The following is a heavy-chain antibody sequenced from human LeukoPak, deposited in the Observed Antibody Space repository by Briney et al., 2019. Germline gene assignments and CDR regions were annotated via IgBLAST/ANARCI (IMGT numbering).Heavy chain of an antibody. V-gene: IGHV4-34*01. D-gene: IGHD1-20*01. Sequence: PSETLSLTCAVYGGSFSGYYWSWLRQPPGKGLEWIGEINHSGSTNYNPSLKSRVTISVDTSKNQFSLKLSSVTAADTAVYYCASGIRRWLTGTPVYYMDVWGKGTTVTVSS. CDR3: ASGIRRWLTGTPVYYMDV. J-gene: IGHJ6*03. CDR1: GGSFSGYY. CDR2: INHSGST.